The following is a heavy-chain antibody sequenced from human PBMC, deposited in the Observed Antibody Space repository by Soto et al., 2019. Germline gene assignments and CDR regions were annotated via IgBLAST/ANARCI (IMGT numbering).Heavy chain of an antibody. V-gene: IGHV3-30*03. Sequence: GGSLRLSCAASGFTFSSYGMHWVRQAPGKGLEWVAVISYDGSNKCYADSVKGRFTISRDNSKNTLYLQMNSLRAEDTAVYYCAAYSSSFYYYYYGMDVWGQGTTVTVSS. CDR3: AAYSSSFYYYYYGMDV. CDR1: GFTFSSYG. CDR2: ISYDGSNK. J-gene: IGHJ6*02. D-gene: IGHD6-13*01.